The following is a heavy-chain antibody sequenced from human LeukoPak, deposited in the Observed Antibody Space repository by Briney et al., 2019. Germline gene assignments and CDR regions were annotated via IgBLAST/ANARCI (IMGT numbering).Heavy chain of an antibody. Sequence: GGSLRLSCATSGFTLSTYAMSWVRQTPGKGLEWVAAASSSDAGTYHADSVRGRFTISRDNSKNTLYLQMNSLRAEDAAVYFCAKAPVTSCRGAYCYPFDSWGQGTLVTVSS. D-gene: IGHD2-21*01. CDR1: GFTLSTYA. V-gene: IGHV3-23*01. J-gene: IGHJ4*02. CDR3: AKAPVTSCRGAYCYPFDS. CDR2: ASSSDAGT.